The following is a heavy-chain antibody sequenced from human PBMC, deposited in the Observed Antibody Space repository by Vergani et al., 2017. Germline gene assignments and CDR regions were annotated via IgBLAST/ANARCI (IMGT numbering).Heavy chain of an antibody. CDR1: GLTFSNYW. CDR2: IKQDGSEK. Sequence: EVQLVESGGGLVQPGGSLRLSCVASGLTFSNYWMTWVRQAPGKGLEWVANIKQDGSEKYYVHPVRGRFTISRDNANNSLYLQMNSLRVEDTAVYYCATDAECTSSSCRGIAVTVSDYWGQGTLVTVSS. CDR3: ATDAECTSSSCRGIAVTVSDY. D-gene: IGHD6-19*01. V-gene: IGHV3-7*01. J-gene: IGHJ4*02.